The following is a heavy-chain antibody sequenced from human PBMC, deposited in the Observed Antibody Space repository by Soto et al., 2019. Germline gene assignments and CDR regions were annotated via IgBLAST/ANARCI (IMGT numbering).Heavy chain of an antibody. V-gene: IGHV4-34*02. Sequence: QVHLQQWGAGLLRPSETLSLTCAVYGDSFIGYYWTWIRQPPGKGLEWIGEINHRGSTNYNPSLKSRVTMSIDTSKKQFSLKLSSVTAADTSVYYCARTDIVTTNWFDPWGQGTLVTVSA. CDR2: INHRGST. CDR1: GDSFIGYY. D-gene: IGHD5-12*01. CDR3: ARTDIVTTNWFDP. J-gene: IGHJ5*02.